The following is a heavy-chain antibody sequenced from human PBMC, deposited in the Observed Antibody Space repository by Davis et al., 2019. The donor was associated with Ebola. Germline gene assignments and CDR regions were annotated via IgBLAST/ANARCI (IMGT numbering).Heavy chain of an antibody. CDR3: ARDHSGSHYGAYYFDF. Sequence: GESLKISCAASGFTFSGSAMHWVRQASGKGLEWVGLIRSKANSYATAYAASVKGRFTISRDDSKNTAYLQMNSLRDEDTAVYYCARDHSGSHYGAYYFDFWGQGTLVTVSS. V-gene: IGHV3-73*01. CDR2: IRSKANSYAT. J-gene: IGHJ4*02. D-gene: IGHD1-26*01. CDR1: GFTFSGSA.